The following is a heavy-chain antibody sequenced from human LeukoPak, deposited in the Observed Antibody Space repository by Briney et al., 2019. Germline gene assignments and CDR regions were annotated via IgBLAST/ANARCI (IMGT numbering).Heavy chain of an antibody. CDR3: ARGGSRTCSTCYSDASDI. V-gene: IGHV3-7*01. CDR2: INQDGSEK. Sequence: TGGSLRLSCAASEFMFSEYWMNWVRQAPGKGLEWLAIINQDGSEKHSVSSVKGRFTISRDNVKNSLYLQLSSLRAEDTAVYYCARGGSRTCSTCYSDASDIWGQGTMVTVSS. CDR1: EFMFSEYW. D-gene: IGHD2-15*01. J-gene: IGHJ3*02.